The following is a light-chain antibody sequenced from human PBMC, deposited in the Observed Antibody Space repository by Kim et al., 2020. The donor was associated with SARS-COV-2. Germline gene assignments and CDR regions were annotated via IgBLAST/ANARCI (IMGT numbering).Light chain of an antibody. V-gene: IGLV3-19*01. J-gene: IGLJ2*01. Sequence: VALGQTVRIKCQGDSLRSYYATWYQQKQGQAPKVVIYGKDYRPSGVPDRFSGSSSGNTAYLTITGTQAGDEADYYCNSRDSNDYVVFGGGTQLTVL. CDR2: GKD. CDR3: NSRDSNDYVV. CDR1: SLRSYY.